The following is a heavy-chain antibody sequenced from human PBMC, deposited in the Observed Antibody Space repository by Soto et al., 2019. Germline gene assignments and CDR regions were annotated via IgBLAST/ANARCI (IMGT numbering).Heavy chain of an antibody. CDR3: ARSIAVAGTQSMRAFDI. Sequence: QVQLQESGPGLVKPSQTLSLTCTVSGGSISSGGYYWSWSRQHPGKGLEWIGYIYYSGSTYYNTSLKSRVTISVDTSKNQFSLKLSSVTAADTAVYYCARSIAVAGTQSMRAFDIWGQGTMVTVSS. CDR2: IYYSGST. J-gene: IGHJ3*02. D-gene: IGHD6-19*01. V-gene: IGHV4-31*03. CDR1: GGSISSGGYY.